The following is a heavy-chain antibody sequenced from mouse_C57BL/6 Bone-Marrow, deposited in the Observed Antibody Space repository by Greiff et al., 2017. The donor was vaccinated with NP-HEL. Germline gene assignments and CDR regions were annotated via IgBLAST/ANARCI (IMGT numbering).Heavy chain of an antibody. V-gene: IGHV2-2*01. CDR3: ARRNDGYFFDY. J-gene: IGHJ2*01. CDR1: GFSLTSYG. Sequence: VKLMESGPGLVQPSQSLSITCTVSGFSLTSYGVHWVRQSPGKGLEWLGVIWSGGSTDYNAAFISRLSISKDNSKSQVFFKMNSLQADDTAIYYCARRNDGYFFDYWGQGTTLTVSS. D-gene: IGHD2-3*01. CDR2: IWSGGST.